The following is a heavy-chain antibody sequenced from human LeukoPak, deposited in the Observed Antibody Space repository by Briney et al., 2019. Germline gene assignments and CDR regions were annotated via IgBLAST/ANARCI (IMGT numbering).Heavy chain of an antibody. CDR3: AAGGYDFWAYPPSY. CDR1: GFTFTSSA. J-gene: IGHJ4*02. V-gene: IGHV1-58*02. CDR2: IVVGSGNT. Sequence: SVKVSCKASGFTFTSSAMQWVRQARGQRLEWIGWIVVGSGNTNYAQKFQERATITRDMSTSTAYMELSSLRSEDTAVYYCAAGGYDFWAYPPSYWGQGTLVTVSS. D-gene: IGHD3-3*01.